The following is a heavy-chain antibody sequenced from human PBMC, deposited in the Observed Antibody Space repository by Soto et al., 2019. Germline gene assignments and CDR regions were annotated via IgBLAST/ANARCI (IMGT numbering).Heavy chain of an antibody. CDR3: ARGGLASGPGIMDI. CDR2: TKSDGSGT. Sequence: EVQLVESGGGLLQPGGSLTLSCTASGFTFSNYWMHWVRQAPGKGLVWVSRTKSDGSGTSYTDSVKGRFTISRDNAYTASYLRISMLGADQTVVYYWARGGLASGPGIMDIWGKGPTVILSS. J-gene: IGHJ6*04. CDR1: GFTFSNYW. V-gene: IGHV3-74*01. D-gene: IGHD3-10*01.